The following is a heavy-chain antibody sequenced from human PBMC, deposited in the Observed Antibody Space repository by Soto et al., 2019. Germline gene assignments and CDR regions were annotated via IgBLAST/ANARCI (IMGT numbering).Heavy chain of an antibody. J-gene: IGHJ3*02. D-gene: IGHD3-22*01. CDR3: PRRGVDSSGYYEALDAFDI. CDR1: GGSISSSNW. V-gene: IGHV4-4*02. Sequence: PSETLSLTCAVSGGSISSSNWWSWVRQPPGKGLEWIGEIYHSGSTNYNPSLKSRVTISVDTSKNQFSLKLSSVTAADTAVYYCPRRGVDSSGYYEALDAFDIWGQGTMVT. CDR2: IYHSGST.